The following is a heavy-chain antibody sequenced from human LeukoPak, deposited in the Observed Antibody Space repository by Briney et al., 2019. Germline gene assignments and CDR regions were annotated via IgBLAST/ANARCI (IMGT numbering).Heavy chain of an antibody. CDR2: IIPIFGTA. CDR1: GGTFSSYA. V-gene: IGHV1-69*06. D-gene: IGHD5-18*01. J-gene: IGHJ3*02. Sequence: SVKVSCKASGGTFSSYAISWVRQAPGQGLEWMGGIIPIFGTANYAQKFQGRVTITADKSTSTAYMELSSLRSEDTAVYYCARGSDTAMVTGVNAFDIWGQGTMVTVSS. CDR3: ARGSDTAMVTGVNAFDI.